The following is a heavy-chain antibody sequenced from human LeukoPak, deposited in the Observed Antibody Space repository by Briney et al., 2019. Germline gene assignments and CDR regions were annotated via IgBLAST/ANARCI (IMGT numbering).Heavy chain of an antibody. CDR1: GFTFSDYY. CDR2: ISSSSSYT. CDR3: ARGMYSGSYNRYFDY. Sequence: PGGSLRLSCAASGFTFSDYYMSWIRQAPGKGLEWVSYISSSSSYTNYADSVKGRFTISRDNAKNSLYLQMNSLRAEDTAVYYCARGMYSGSYNRYFDYWGEGTLVTVSS. J-gene: IGHJ4*02. D-gene: IGHD1-26*01. V-gene: IGHV3-11*06.